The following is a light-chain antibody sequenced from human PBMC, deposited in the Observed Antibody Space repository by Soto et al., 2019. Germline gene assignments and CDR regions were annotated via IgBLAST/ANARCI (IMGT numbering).Light chain of an antibody. Sequence: QSVLTQPPSASGSPGQSVTISCTGTSSDVGGYNYVSWYQQHPGKAPKLMIYEVNKRPSGVPDRFSGSKSDNTASLTVSGLQAEDEAYYYCQSYDNSLSGYVLFGGGTKLTVL. J-gene: IGLJ2*01. CDR1: SSDVGGYNY. CDR2: EVN. CDR3: QSYDNSLSGYVL. V-gene: IGLV2-8*01.